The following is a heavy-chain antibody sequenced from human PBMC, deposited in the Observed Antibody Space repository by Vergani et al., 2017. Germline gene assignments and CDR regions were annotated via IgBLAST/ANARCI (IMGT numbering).Heavy chain of an antibody. V-gene: IGHV3-30*02. J-gene: IGHJ6*03. CDR2: IHYDGSHE. CDR3: ARSGYCAHGVCYMTYYYYMDV. Sequence: QLVESGGDLVKPGGSLRLSCAASGFTFSDHFVSWIRQAPGKGLEWVAFIHYDGSHEYYIDSVKGRFTISRDNSKNTLILQMNGLRAEDTAVYYCARSGYCAHGVCYMTYYYYMDVWGKGTAVTVSS. D-gene: IGHD2-8*01. CDR1: GFTFSDHF.